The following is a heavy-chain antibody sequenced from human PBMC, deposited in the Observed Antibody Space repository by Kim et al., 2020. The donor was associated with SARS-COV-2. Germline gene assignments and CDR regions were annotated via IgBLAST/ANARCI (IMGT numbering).Heavy chain of an antibody. J-gene: IGHJ3*01. D-gene: IGHD5-18*01. CDR1: GFTLSSHG. CDR2: VSHDGSQT. V-gene: IGHV3-30*03. CDR3: ARDRDTAYVTANPFDA. Sequence: GGSLRLSCEVSGFTLSSHGMHWVRQAPGKGLQWVATVSHDGSQTYYADSVKGRFTISRDNSRNTIFLQSNNVRPDDTALYFCARDRDTAYVTANPFDAWGQGTMVIVS.